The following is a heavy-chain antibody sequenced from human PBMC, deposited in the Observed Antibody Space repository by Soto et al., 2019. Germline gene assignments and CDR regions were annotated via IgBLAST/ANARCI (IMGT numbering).Heavy chain of an antibody. CDR2: ISSSGSTI. V-gene: IGHV3-11*01. J-gene: IGHJ6*04. D-gene: IGHD3-3*01. CDR3: ARDRGIRFLEWLMDV. Sequence: GGSLRLSCAAPGFTFSDYYMSWIRQAPGKGLEWVSYISSSGSTIYYADSVKGRFTISRDNAKNSLYLQMNSLRAEDTAVYYCARDRGIRFLEWLMDVWGKGTTVTVSS. CDR1: GFTFSDYY.